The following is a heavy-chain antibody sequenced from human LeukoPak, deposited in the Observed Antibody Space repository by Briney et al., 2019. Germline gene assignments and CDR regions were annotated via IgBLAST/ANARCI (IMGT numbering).Heavy chain of an antibody. V-gene: IGHV4-31*03. D-gene: IGHD3-16*01. Sequence: SETLSLTCTVSGGSISSGGYYWSWIRQHPGKGLEWIGYIYYSGNTHYNPSLKSRVTISVDTSKSQFSLKLSSVTAADTAVYYCARYNYVWGGYANFDYWGQGTLVTVSS. CDR2: IYYSGNT. CDR3: ARYNYVWGGYANFDY. CDR1: GGSISSGGYY. J-gene: IGHJ4*02.